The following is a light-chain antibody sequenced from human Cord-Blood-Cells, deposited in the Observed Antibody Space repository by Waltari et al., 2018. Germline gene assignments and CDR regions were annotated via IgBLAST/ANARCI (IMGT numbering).Light chain of an antibody. CDR3: QQFNSYLFT. CDR1: QGISSA. CDR2: DAS. V-gene: IGKV1-13*02. J-gene: IGKJ3*01. Sequence: AIQLTQSPSSLSASVGDRVTITCRASQGISSALAWYQQKPGKAPKLLIYDASSVESGVPSRFSGSGSGTDFTLTISSLQPEDFATECCQQFNSYLFTFGPGTEVDI.